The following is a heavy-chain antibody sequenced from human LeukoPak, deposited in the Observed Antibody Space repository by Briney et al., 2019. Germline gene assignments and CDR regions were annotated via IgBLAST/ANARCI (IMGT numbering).Heavy chain of an antibody. V-gene: IGHV4-59*01. D-gene: IGHD6-19*01. CDR2: IYYSGST. J-gene: IGHJ4*02. Sequence: KPSETLSLTCTVSGVSISSYYWSWIRQPPGKGLEWIGYIYYSGSTNYKPSLKSRVTISVDTSKNQFSLKLSSVTAADTAVYFCARARYSSGWYYFDYWGQGTLVTVSS. CDR1: GVSISSYY. CDR3: ARARYSSGWYYFDY.